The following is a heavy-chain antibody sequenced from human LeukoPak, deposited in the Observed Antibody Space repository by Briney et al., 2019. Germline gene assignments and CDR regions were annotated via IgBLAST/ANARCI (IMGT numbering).Heavy chain of an antibody. V-gene: IGHV4-59*08. J-gene: IGHJ4*02. CDR2: IYYSGST. Sequence: SETLSLTCTVSGGSISSYYWSWIRQPPGKGLEWIGYIYYSGSTNYNPSLKSRVTISVDTSKNQFSLKLSSVTAADTAVYYCARLTPVRLFDHWGQGTLVTVSS. CDR3: ARLTPVRLFDH. CDR1: GGSISSYY. D-gene: IGHD3-16*01.